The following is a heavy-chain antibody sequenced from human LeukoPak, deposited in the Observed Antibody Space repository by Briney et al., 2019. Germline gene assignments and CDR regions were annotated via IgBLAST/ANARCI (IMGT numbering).Heavy chain of an antibody. CDR1: AYTFTGNY. D-gene: IGHD2-8*01. J-gene: IGHJ6*02. CDR2: INPNSGGT. Sequence: ASVQVSCKASAYTFTGNYMHWVRHPPVQGLEWMWWINPNSGGTNNEHKFPGRVTMTRDTSISKAYVELRRLRSDDAVVYYCASKAGYAIPDLFYYYGMDVRGQGDTVTVSS. V-gene: IGHV1-2*02. CDR3: ASKAGYAIPDLFYYYGMDV.